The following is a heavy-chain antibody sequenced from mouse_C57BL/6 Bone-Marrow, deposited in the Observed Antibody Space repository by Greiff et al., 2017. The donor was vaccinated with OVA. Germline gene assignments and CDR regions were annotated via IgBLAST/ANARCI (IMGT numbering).Heavy chain of an antibody. J-gene: IGHJ1*03. CDR1: GYTFTNYW. CDR2: IYPGGGYT. Sequence: AQLQQSGAELVRPGTSVKMSCKASGYTFTNYWIGWAKQRPGHGLEWIGDIYPGGGYTNYNEKFKGKATLTADKSSSTAYMQFSSLTSEDAAIYYCARGGAYYYGSSYPYWYFDVWGTGTTVTVSS. V-gene: IGHV1-63*01. CDR3: ARGGAYYYGSSYPYWYFDV. D-gene: IGHD1-1*01.